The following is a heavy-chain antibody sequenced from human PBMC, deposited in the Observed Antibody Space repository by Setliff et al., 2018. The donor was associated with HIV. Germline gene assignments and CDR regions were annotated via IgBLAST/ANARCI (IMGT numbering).Heavy chain of an antibody. CDR2: IIPMFGTG. V-gene: IGHV1-69*05. D-gene: IGHD6-13*01. J-gene: IGHJ6*02. CDR3: ARVGHSSSYHYYGMDV. CDR1: GGTFSSYG. Sequence: GASVKVFCKPSGGTFSSYGLSWVRQAPGQGLEWMGGIIPMFGTGFYAQKFQGRVTITTDESRSTAYMERSSLSSEDTAVFYCARVGHSSSYHYYGMDVWGQGTTVTVSS.